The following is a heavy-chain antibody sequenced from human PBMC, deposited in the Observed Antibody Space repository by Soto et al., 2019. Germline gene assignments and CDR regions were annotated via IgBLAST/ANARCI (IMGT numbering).Heavy chain of an antibody. CDR3: ASLYGDYVPY. D-gene: IGHD4-17*01. CDR2: INYSGST. J-gene: IGHJ4*02. Sequence: QLQLQESGPGLVKPSETLSLTCSVSGDSISSSSYYWGWIRQPPGKGLEWIGTINYSGSTYYNPSLQRRVTISVDTSKIQFSLKVSSVTAADTAVYYCASLYGDYVPYWGQGILVSVSS. V-gene: IGHV4-39*01. CDR1: GDSISSSSYY.